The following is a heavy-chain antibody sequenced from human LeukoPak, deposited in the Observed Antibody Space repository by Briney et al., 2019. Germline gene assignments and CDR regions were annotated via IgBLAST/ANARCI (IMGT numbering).Heavy chain of an antibody. CDR1: GFTFSYYG. V-gene: IGHV3-33*01. CDR2: ILYDGSNE. Sequence: HPGGSLRLSCAASGFTFSYYGMHWVRQAPGKGLEWVAVILYDGSNEYYADSVKGRLHISRDNAKNSLYLKMNSLRDEDTAVYYCAREGYYGGFDIWGQGTIITVFS. J-gene: IGHJ3*02. CDR3: AREGYYGGFDI. D-gene: IGHD3-3*01.